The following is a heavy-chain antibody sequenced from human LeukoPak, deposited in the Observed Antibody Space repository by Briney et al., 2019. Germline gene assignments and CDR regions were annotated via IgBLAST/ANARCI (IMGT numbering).Heavy chain of an antibody. CDR3: ARGVPRYCRSPGRAAAEICGVY. CDR1: GYTFTNYD. V-gene: IGHV1-8*01. D-gene: IGHD2-2*01. CDR2: MNPNSGNT. Sequence: AASVKVSCKASGYTFTNYDINWVRRATGQGLEWMGWMNPNSGNTGYAQKFQGRVTMTRNTSIITAYMELSSLRSEDTAVYYCARGVPRYCRSPGRAAAEICGVYWGQGTLVTVSS. J-gene: IGHJ4*02.